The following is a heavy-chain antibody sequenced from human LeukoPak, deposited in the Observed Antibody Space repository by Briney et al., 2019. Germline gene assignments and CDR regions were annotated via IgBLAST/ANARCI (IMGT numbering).Heavy chain of an antibody. CDR1: GYSISSTNW. V-gene: IGHV4-28*03. Sequence: SETLSLTCAVSGYSISSTNWWGWIRQPPGKGLEWIGYIYYTGNSNYNPSLKSRVTISVDTSKNQFSLKLSSVTAADTAVYYCARGVRLGERSPTKFDYWGQGTLVTVSS. CDR3: ARGVRLGERSPTKFDY. CDR2: IYYTGNS. J-gene: IGHJ4*02. D-gene: IGHD3-16*01.